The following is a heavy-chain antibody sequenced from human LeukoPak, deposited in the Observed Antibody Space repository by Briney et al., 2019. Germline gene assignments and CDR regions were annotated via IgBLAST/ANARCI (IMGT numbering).Heavy chain of an antibody. Sequence: ASVKVSCKASGYTFTGYYMHWVRQAPGKGLEWMGGFDPEDGETIYAQKFQGRVTMTEDTSTDTAYMELSSLRSEDTAVYYCATGTGSPTTYYYYYYMDVWGKGTTVTVSS. D-gene: IGHD3/OR15-3a*01. CDR2: FDPEDGET. J-gene: IGHJ6*03. CDR1: GYTFTGYY. V-gene: IGHV1-24*01. CDR3: ATGTGSPTTYYYYYYMDV.